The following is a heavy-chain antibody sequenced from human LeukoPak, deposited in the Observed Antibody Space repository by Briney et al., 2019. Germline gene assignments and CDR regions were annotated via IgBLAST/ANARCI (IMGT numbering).Heavy chain of an antibody. CDR2: IKQDGSEK. J-gene: IGHJ4*02. CDR3: ARVLHFWYFDY. CDR1: GFTFSSYW. V-gene: IGHV3-7*03. D-gene: IGHD3-16*01. Sequence: AGGSLRLSCAASGFTFSSYWMSWVRQAPGKGLEWVANIKQDGSEKYYVDSVKGRFTISRDNAKNSLYLQMDSLRAEDTAVYYCARVLHFWYFDYWGQGTLVTVSS.